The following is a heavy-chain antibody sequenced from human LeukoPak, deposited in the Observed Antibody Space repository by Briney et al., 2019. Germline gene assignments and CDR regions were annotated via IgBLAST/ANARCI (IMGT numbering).Heavy chain of an antibody. CDR1: GFTFSSYA. Sequence: GGSLRLSCTASGFTFSSYAMTWVRQAPGKGLEWVSANSGSGGSTYYADSVKGRFTISRDNSKNTLYLQMNSLRAEDTAVYYCARGAYGSGSYGDNWFDPWGQGTLVTVSS. J-gene: IGHJ5*02. V-gene: IGHV3-23*01. CDR2: NSGSGGST. D-gene: IGHD3-10*01. CDR3: ARGAYGSGSYGDNWFDP.